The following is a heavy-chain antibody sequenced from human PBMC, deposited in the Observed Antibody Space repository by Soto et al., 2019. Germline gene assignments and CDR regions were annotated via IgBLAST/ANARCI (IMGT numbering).Heavy chain of an antibody. J-gene: IGHJ4*02. CDR3: ARHCSGGTCYSKAYDY. CDR2: TYYKSKWYN. V-gene: IGHV6-1*01. D-gene: IGHD2-15*01. CDR1: GDSVSSNSAG. Sequence: SQTLSLTCAISGDSVSSNSAGWSWIRQSPSRGLEWLGRTYYKSKWYNDYAESVKSRITINPDTSKNQFSLQLNSVTPEDTAVYYCARHCSGGTCYSKAYDYWGQGTLVTVSS.